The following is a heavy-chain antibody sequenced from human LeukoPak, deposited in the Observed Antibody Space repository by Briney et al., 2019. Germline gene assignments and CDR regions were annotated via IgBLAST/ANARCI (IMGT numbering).Heavy chain of an antibody. CDR2: INHSGST. V-gene: IGHV4-34*01. J-gene: IGHJ4*02. CDR1: GGSFSGYY. D-gene: IGHD5-18*01. CDR3: AREDTAMVSLDY. Sequence: SETLSLTCAVYGGSFSGYYWSWIRQPPGKGLEWIGEINHSGSTNYNPSLKSRVTTSVDTSKNQFSLKLSSVTAADTAVYYCAREDTAMVSLDYWGQGTLVTVSS.